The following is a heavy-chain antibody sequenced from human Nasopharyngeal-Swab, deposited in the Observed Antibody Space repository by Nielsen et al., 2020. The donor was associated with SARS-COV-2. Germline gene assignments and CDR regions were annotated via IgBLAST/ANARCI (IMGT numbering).Heavy chain of an antibody. D-gene: IGHD1-7*01. CDR2: IYYSGST. V-gene: IGHV4-59*01. Sequence: SETLSLTCTVSGGSISSYYWSWIRQPPGKGLGWIGYIYYSGSTNYNPSLKSRVTISVDTSKNQFSLKLSSVTAADTAVYYCARGNGPLKLELRPGPFRHGYAYYFDYWGQGTLVTVSS. CDR3: ARGNGPLKLELRPGPFRHGYAYYFDY. CDR1: GGSISSYY. J-gene: IGHJ4*02.